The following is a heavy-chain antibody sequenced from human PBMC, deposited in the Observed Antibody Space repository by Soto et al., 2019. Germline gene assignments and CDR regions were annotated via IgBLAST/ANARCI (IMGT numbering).Heavy chain of an antibody. V-gene: IGHV3-48*02. CDR3: VRDRRYVFDI. CDR1: GFTFSSYT. CDR2: IRISGSAT. D-gene: IGHD3-3*01. J-gene: IGHJ3*02. Sequence: GGSLRLSCAASGFTFSSYTMNWVRQAPGKGLEWLSYIRISGSATYNTGSVKGRFTISRDNAKNSLYLQMNSLTDEDTAVYYCVRDRRYVFDIWGQGAMVTVSS.